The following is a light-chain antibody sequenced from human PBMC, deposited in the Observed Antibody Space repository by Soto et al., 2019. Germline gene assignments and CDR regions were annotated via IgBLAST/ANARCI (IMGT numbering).Light chain of an antibody. CDR1: GSDVGV. Sequence: QSALTQPASVSGSPRQSITISCTGTGSDVGVSWYQQHPGKAPKLMIYKVDNRPSGVSNRFSGSKSGDTASLTISGLQAEDEADYYCSSFTSTNTYVFGTGTKLTVL. CDR3: SSFTSTNTYV. V-gene: IGLV2-14*01. CDR2: KVD. J-gene: IGLJ1*01.